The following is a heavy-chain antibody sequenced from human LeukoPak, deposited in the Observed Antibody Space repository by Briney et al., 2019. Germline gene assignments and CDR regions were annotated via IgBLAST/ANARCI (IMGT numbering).Heavy chain of an antibody. Sequence: PSETLSLTCVVSGDSLSSGYWWSWVRQAPGKGLEWVSVIYSGGSTYYADSVKGRFTISRDNSKNTLYLQMNSLRAEDTAVYYCARVQSGGTIDYWGQGTLVTVSS. J-gene: IGHJ4*02. CDR3: ARVQSGGTIDY. CDR1: GDSLSSGY. D-gene: IGHD2-15*01. V-gene: IGHV3-53*01. CDR2: IYSGGST.